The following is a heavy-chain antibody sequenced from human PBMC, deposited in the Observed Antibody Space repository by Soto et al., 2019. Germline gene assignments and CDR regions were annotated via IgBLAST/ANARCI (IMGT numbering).Heavy chain of an antibody. J-gene: IGHJ6*02. CDR2: IIPIFGTA. D-gene: IGHD4-4*01. V-gene: IGHV1-69*12. CDR3: ASPPSSNRYYYGMDV. CDR1: GGTFSSYA. Sequence: QVQLVQSGAEVKKPGSSVKVSCKASGGTFSSYAISWVRQAPGQGLEWMGGIIPIFGTANYAQKFQGRVTITADESTSTAYRELRSLRSEDTAVYYCASPPSSNRYYYGMDVWGQGTTVTVSS.